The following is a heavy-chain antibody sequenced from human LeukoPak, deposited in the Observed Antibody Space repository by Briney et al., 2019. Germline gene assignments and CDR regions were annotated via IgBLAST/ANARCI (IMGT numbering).Heavy chain of an antibody. J-gene: IGHJ4*02. CDR2: ISGNGGRT. V-gene: IGHV3-23*01. Sequence: GGSLRLSCAASGFTFSTYAMTWIRQAPGKGLEWVAAISGNGGRTYYRDSVKGRFTISRDNPKNTLYLLMNSLSAEDTALYYCAKEQTSSGYFDYWGQGTLVTVSS. CDR1: GFTFSTYA. CDR3: AKEQTSSGYFDY. D-gene: IGHD3-10*01.